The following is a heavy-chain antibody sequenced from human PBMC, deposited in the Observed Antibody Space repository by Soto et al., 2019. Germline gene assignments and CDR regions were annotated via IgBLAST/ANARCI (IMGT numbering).Heavy chain of an antibody. CDR1: GGSFSGYY. CDR3: ARAFCSSTSCYVYYGMDV. D-gene: IGHD2-2*01. CDR2: INHSGST. V-gene: IGHV4-34*01. Sequence: PSETLSLTCAVYGGSFSGYYWSWIRQPPGKGLEWIGEINHSGSTNYNPSLKSRVTISVDTSKNQFSLKLSSVTAADTAVYYCARAFCSSTSCYVYYGMDVWGQGTTVTVSS. J-gene: IGHJ6*02.